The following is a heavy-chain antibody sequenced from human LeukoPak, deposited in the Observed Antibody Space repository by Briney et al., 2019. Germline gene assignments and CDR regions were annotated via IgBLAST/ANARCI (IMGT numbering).Heavy chain of an antibody. J-gene: IGHJ3*02. CDR1: GGSISSTTHY. CDR3: ARQNVLLWFGESRVFDI. CDR2: IYYSGST. D-gene: IGHD3-10*01. V-gene: IGHV4-39*01. Sequence: SETLSLICTVSGGSISSTTHYWGCVRQPPGRGLEWIGSIYYSGSTYYNPSLKSRVTISVDTSKNQFSLKLSSVTAADTAVYYCARQNVLLWFGESRVFDIWGQGTMVTVSS.